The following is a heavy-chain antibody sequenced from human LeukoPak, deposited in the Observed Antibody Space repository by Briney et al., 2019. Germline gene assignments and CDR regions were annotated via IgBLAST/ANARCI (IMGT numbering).Heavy chain of an antibody. CDR2: IYSGGST. Sequence: GGSLRLSCAASGFTISSNYMSWVRQAPGKGLEWVSVIYSGGSTYYADSVKGRFTISRDNSKNTLYLQMNSLRAEDTAVYYCARHSSSSEFDYWGQGTLVTVSS. CDR3: ARHSSSSEFDY. J-gene: IGHJ4*02. CDR1: GFTISSNY. V-gene: IGHV3-66*02. D-gene: IGHD6-6*01.